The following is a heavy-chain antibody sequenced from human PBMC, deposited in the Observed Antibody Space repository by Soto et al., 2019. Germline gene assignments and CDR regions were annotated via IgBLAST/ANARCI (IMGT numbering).Heavy chain of an antibody. Sequence: ASVKVSCKASGYTFTSYGISWVRQAPGQGLEWMGWISAYNGNTNYAQKLQGRVTMTTDTSTSTAYMELRSLRSDDTAVYYCARDGGVVGSSSLDYYYGMDVWGQGTTVTVSS. D-gene: IGHD6-6*01. CDR3: ARDGGVVGSSSLDYYYGMDV. J-gene: IGHJ6*02. V-gene: IGHV1-18*01. CDR2: ISAYNGNT. CDR1: GYTFTSYG.